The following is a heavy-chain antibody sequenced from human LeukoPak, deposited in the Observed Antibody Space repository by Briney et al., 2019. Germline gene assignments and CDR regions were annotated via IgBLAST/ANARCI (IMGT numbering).Heavy chain of an antibody. J-gene: IGHJ4*02. D-gene: IGHD3-10*01. CDR1: GGTSSSYA. CDR2: IIPIFGTA. CDR3: ARGAGKYIDSSLYY. V-gene: IGHV1-69*01. Sequence: GASVKVSCKASGGTSSSYAISWVRQAPGQGLEWMGGIIPIFGTANYAQKFQGRVTITADESTTTAYMELSSLRSEDTAVYYCARGAGKYIDSSLYYWGQGTLVTVSS.